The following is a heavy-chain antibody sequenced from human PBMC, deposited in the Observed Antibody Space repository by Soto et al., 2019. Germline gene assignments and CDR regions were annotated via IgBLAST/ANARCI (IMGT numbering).Heavy chain of an antibody. V-gene: IGHV3-33*01. D-gene: IGHD3-22*01. CDR3: ARYYYDGSGYYPL. J-gene: IGHJ4*02. CDR2: IWSDGSNK. CDR1: GFTFSSYG. Sequence: QVQLVESGGGVVQPGRSLRLSCAASGFTFSSYGMHWVRQAPGKGLEWVAVIWSDGSNKYYADSVKGRFTISRDNSKNTLYLQMKSLRAEDTAVYYCARYYYDGSGYYPLWGQGTLVTVSS.